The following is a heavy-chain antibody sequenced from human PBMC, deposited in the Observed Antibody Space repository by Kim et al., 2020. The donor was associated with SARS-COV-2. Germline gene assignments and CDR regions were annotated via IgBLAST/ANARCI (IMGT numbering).Heavy chain of an antibody. Sequence: LKSRVTISVDTSKNQFSLKLSSVTAADTAVYYCARGLDCGGDCTKNFDYWGQGTLVTVSS. J-gene: IGHJ4*02. V-gene: IGHV4-34*01. D-gene: IGHD2-21*02. CDR3: ARGLDCGGDCTKNFDY.